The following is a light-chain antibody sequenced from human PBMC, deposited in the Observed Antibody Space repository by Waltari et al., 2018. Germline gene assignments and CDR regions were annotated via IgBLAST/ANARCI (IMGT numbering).Light chain of an antibody. CDR2: KAA. V-gene: IGKV1-5*03. CDR1: RALNSW. Sequence: DIQMIQSPSTLSAYVGDTVTITCRASRALNSWLAWYQQKPGRGPRLLMYKAATLESGVPSRFSGVGARTDYTLTISNLQPEDSAIYYCQQYNTYSWAFGQGTKVEIK. CDR3: QQYNTYSWA. J-gene: IGKJ1*01.